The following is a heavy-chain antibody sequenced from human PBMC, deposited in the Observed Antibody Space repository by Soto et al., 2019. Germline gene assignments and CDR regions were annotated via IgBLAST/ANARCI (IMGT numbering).Heavy chain of an antibody. V-gene: IGHV3-23*01. CDR2: ISNSRGIT. CDR3: AKSYYYASDSYYVADN. Sequence: GGSLRLSCAASGFSFTTYSMSWVLQAPWKGLEWVSTISNSRGITYYADSVKGRFTISRDISKNTLYLQMNGLRAEDTALYYCAKSYYYASDSYYVADNWGQGTLVTVSS. D-gene: IGHD3-10*01. CDR1: GFSFTTYS. J-gene: IGHJ4*02.